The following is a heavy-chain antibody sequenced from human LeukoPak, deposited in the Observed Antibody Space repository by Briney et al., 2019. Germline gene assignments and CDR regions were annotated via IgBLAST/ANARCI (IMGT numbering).Heavy chain of an antibody. V-gene: IGHV3-23*01. CDR2: ISGSGGGT. Sequence: GGSLRLSCTASGFTFGDYAMSWVRQAPGKGLEWVSAISGSGGGTYYADSVKGRFTISRDNSKNTLYVQMNSLRAEDTAVYYCAKALAMAGTFTFDIWGQGTLVTVSS. J-gene: IGHJ3*02. D-gene: IGHD6-19*01. CDR1: GFTFGDYA. CDR3: AKALAMAGTFTFDI.